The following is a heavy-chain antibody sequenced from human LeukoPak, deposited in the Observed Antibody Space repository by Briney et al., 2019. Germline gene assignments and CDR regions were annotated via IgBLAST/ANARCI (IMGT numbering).Heavy chain of an antibody. V-gene: IGHV4-39*07. D-gene: IGHD3-22*01. CDR1: GGSISSSSYY. J-gene: IGHJ4*02. CDR3: ARAGYYYDSSGYPNLDY. Sequence: PSETLSLTCTVSGGSISSSSYYWGWIRQPPGKGLEWIGEINHSGSTNYNPSLKSRVTISVDTSKNQFSLKLSSVTAADTAVYYCARAGYYYDSSGYPNLDYWGQGTLVTVSS. CDR2: INHSGST.